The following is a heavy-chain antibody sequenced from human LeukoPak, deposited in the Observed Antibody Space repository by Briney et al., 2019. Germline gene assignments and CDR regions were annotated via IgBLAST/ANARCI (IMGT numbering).Heavy chain of an antibody. CDR1: GGSISSYC. D-gene: IGHD3-16*01. J-gene: IGHJ3*02. Sequence: SETLSLTCTVSGGSISSYCWSWIRQPPGKGLEWIGYIYYSGSTNYNPSLKSRVTISVDTSKNQFSLKLSSVTAADTAVYYCALGARGAFDIWGQGTMVTVSS. V-gene: IGHV4-59*01. CDR3: ALGARGAFDI. CDR2: IYYSGST.